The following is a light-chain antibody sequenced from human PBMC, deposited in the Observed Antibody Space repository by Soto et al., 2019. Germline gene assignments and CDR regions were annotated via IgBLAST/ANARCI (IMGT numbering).Light chain of an antibody. V-gene: IGLV2-8*01. Sequence: QSALAHPPSAPAYPGQAVALSGTDSSTDICGYNFVSCSQQHPGKATKLLIYEVTKRPSGGPDRLSGSKFGNTASLTVSGLQPEDEAEYYSSSYAGRNNFDVFGSGTKVTVL. J-gene: IGLJ1*01. CDR1: STDICGYNF. CDR3: SSYAGRNNFDV. CDR2: EVT.